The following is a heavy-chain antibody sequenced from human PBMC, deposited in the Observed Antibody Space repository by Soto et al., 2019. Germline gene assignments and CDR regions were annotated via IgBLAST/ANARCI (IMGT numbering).Heavy chain of an antibody. CDR1: GDTFTKFH. V-gene: IGHV1-46*01. CDR3: ARDVTGHDNYETIGYYFDH. D-gene: IGHD3-16*01. J-gene: IGHJ4*02. CDR2: IDPSGGVT. Sequence: EASVKVSCKASGDTFTKFHIHWVRQAPGQGLEWMGMIDPSGGVTRDAQRFQGRITMTSDTSTSSVYMELRGLTSEDTAVYYCARDVTGHDNYETIGYYFDHWGPGTLVTVSS.